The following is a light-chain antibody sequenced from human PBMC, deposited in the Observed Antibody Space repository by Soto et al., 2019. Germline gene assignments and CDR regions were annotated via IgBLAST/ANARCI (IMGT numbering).Light chain of an antibody. CDR3: QQRRNWPLT. CDR1: QSVSSSY. V-gene: IGKV3D-20*02. J-gene: IGKJ4*01. Sequence: EIVLTQSPGTLSLSPGERATLSCRASQSVSSSYLAWYQQKPGQAPRLLIYDASNRATGIPARFSGSGSGTDFTLTISSLEPEDFAVYYCQQRRNWPLTFGGGTKVEIK. CDR2: DAS.